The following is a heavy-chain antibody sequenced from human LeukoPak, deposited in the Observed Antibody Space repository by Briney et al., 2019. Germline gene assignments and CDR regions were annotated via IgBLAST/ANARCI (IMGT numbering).Heavy chain of an antibody. CDR3: ARHVRGPYGSGSPIFDY. J-gene: IGHJ4*02. CDR1: GYSFTSYW. Sequence: GESLRISCKGSGYSFTSYWISWVRQMPGKGLEWMGRIDPSGSYTNYSPSFQGHVTISADKSISTAYLQWSSLKASDTAMYYCARHVRGPYGSGSPIFDYWGQGTLVTVSS. V-gene: IGHV5-10-1*01. D-gene: IGHD3-10*01. CDR2: IDPSGSYT.